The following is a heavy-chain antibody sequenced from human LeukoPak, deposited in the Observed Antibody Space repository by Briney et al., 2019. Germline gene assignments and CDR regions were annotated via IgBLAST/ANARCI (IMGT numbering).Heavy chain of an antibody. CDR2: IYTSGST. CDR3: ARDRAIFGVVSYLYYMDV. V-gene: IGHV4-61*02. Sequence: MSSETLSLTCTVSGGSISSGSYYWSWIRQPAGKGLEWIGRIYTSGSTNYCPPPKSRVTISVDTSKNQFSLKLSSVTAADTAVYYCARDRAIFGVVSYLYYMDVWGKGTTVTVSS. D-gene: IGHD3-3*01. CDR1: GGSISSGSYY. J-gene: IGHJ6*03.